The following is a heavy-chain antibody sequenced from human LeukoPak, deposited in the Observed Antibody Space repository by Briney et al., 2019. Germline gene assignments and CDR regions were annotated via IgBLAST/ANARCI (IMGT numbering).Heavy chain of an antibody. J-gene: IGHJ4*02. CDR2: IYYSGST. Sequence: TSETLSLTCTVSGGSISSYYWSWIRQPPGKGLEWIGYIYYSGSTNYNPSLKSRVTISVDTSKNQFSLKLSSVTAADTAVYYCASSAGASFDYWGQETLVTVSS. CDR1: GGSISSYY. CDR3: ASSAGASFDY. D-gene: IGHD2-8*02. V-gene: IGHV4-59*01.